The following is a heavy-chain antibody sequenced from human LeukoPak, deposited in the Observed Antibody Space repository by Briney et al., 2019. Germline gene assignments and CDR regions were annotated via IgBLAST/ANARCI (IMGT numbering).Heavy chain of an antibody. D-gene: IGHD1-14*01. Sequence: ASVKVSCKASGYTFTNYDINWVRQATGQGLEWMGWTNPKTGNTGYAQNFQGRVTMTRDTSESTAYMELSSLRSEDTAVYYCVCGTGGNYFDYWGQGTLVTVSS. V-gene: IGHV1-8*01. CDR2: TNPKTGNT. J-gene: IGHJ4*02. CDR3: VCGTGGNYFDY. CDR1: GYTFTNYD.